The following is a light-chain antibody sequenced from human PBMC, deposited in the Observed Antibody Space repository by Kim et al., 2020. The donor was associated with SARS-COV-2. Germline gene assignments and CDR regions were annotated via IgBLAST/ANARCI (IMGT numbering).Light chain of an antibody. CDR1: QNIDTY. CDR2: DAA. V-gene: IGKV3-11*01. Sequence: PGERATLSCRASQNIDTYLAWYQQRPSQATRLIVYDAANRATGVPDRFSGSGSGTDFTLTISSLEPEDFSIYYCQQRNSWPPAVTFGGGTKVDIK. J-gene: IGKJ4*01. CDR3: QQRNSWPPAVT.